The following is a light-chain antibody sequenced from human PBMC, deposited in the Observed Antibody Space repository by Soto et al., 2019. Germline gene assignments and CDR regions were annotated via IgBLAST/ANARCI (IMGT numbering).Light chain of an antibody. CDR3: QQYNNWPPART. J-gene: IGKJ1*01. Sequence: EVVMTQSPATLSVSPGERATLSCRASQSVSINLAWYQQKPGQAPRLLIYGASARATGIPARFSGRGSGTEFTLTISSLQSEDFAIYYCQQYNNWPPARTFGQGTKVEIK. V-gene: IGKV3-15*01. CDR1: QSVSIN. CDR2: GAS.